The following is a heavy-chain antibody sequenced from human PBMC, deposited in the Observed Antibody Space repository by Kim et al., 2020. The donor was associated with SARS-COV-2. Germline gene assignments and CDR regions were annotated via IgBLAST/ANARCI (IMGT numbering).Heavy chain of an antibody. V-gene: IGHV3-49*02. CDR2: YGGAT. D-gene: IGHD3-10*01. Sequence: YGGATEYAASVKGRFTISRDDSKNIAYLQMSSLKTDDTAVYYCTSYSGSDWGQGTLVTVSS. CDR3: TSYSGSD. J-gene: IGHJ4*02.